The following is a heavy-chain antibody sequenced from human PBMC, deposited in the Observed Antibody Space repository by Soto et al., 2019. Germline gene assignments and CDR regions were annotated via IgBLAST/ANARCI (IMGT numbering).Heavy chain of an antibody. V-gene: IGHV4-59*01. CDR2: VYYTGTT. D-gene: IGHD2-8*02. CDR3: ARDTVLTGMFDF. Sequence: SKTLSLTCTVSGGSIGSYHWSWVRQPPGKGLEWIASVYYTGTTNYNPSLGSRVTISIDAPGNRFSMEMTSVTAADTAVYYCARDTVLTGMFDFWGQGTLVTVSS. J-gene: IGHJ4*02. CDR1: GGSIGSYH.